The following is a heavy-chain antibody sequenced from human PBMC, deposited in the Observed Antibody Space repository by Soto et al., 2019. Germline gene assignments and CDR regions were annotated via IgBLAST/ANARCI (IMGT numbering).Heavy chain of an antibody. CDR2: IYYSGST. CDR1: GGSISTSSYY. D-gene: IGHD6-13*01. V-gene: IGHV4-39*01. CDR3: ARLIAAAGGNRAY. Sequence: QLQLQESGPGLVKPSETLSLTCTVSGGSISTSSYYWGWIRQPPGKGLEWIGCIYYSGSTYYNPSLKSRVTISADTSKNQFSLKLSSVTAADTAVYYCARLIAAAGGNRAYWGQGTLVTVSS. J-gene: IGHJ4*02.